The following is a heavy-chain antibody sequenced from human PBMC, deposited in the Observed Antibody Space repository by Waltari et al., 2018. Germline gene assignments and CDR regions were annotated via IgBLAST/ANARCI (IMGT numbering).Heavy chain of an antibody. V-gene: IGHV3-33*06. CDR2: VWYDGTNK. CDR3: AKGRSYDSSGYYYGD. Sequence: QVQLVESGGGVVQPGRSLRLSCAASGVTFRGYGLHWVRQAPGKGLEWVAVVWYDGTNKYYADSVKGRFTISRDNSKNTLNLQMNSLRVEDTAVYYCAKGRSYDSSGYYYGDWGQGTLVTVSS. CDR1: GVTFRGYG. J-gene: IGHJ4*02. D-gene: IGHD3-22*01.